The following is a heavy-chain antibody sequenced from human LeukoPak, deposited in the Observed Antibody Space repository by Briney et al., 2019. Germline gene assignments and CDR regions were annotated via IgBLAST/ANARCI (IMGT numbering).Heavy chain of an antibody. CDR3: VHYGSGSYSTDH. CDR1: GLTFSGAA. CDR2: IRSKINSYAT. V-gene: IGHV3-73*01. J-gene: IGHJ4*02. Sequence: GGSLKLSCAASGLTFSGAAIHWVRQASGKGLEWVGHIRSKINSYATTYAASVKGRFTISRDDSKNTAYLQMTSLKIEDTAVYYCVHYGSGSYSTDHWGQGALVTVSS. D-gene: IGHD3-10*01.